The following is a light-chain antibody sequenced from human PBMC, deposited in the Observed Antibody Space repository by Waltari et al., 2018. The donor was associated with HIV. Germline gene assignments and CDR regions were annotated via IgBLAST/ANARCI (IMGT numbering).Light chain of an antibody. CDR1: KGISSY. CDR2: AAS. V-gene: IGKV1D-8*01. Sequence: VIWMTQSPSLLSASTGDRVTISCRRSKGISSYLAWYQQKPGKAAELLIYAASTLQSVVPSRVSGSGSGTDFTLTISCLQSEDFATYYCQQYYSFPRTFGQWTKVESK. CDR3: QQYYSFPRT. J-gene: IGKJ1*01.